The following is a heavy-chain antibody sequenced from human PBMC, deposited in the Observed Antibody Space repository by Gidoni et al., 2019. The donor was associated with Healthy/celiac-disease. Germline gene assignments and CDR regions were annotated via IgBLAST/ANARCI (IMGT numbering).Heavy chain of an antibody. J-gene: IGHJ4*02. CDR3: AGTYCSGGSCYSPPDY. D-gene: IGHD2-15*01. CDR2: ISSSSSYI. CDR1: GFTFSSYS. Sequence: EVQLVESGGGLVKPGVSLRLSCAASGFTFSSYSMNWVSSISSSSSYIYYADSVKGRFTISRDNAKNSLYLQMNSLRAEDTAVYYCAGTYCSGGSCYSPPDYWGQGTLVTVSS. V-gene: IGHV3-21*01.